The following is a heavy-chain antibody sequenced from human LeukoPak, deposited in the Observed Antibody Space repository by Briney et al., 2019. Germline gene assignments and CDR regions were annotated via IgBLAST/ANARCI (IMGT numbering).Heavy chain of an antibody. CDR3: ARGRRELAYYYYYMDV. Sequence: ASVKVSSKASGYTFTGYYMHWVRQAPGQGLEWMGWINPNSGGTNYAQKFQGRVTMTRDTSISTAYMELSRLRSDDTAVYYCARGRRELAYYYYYMDVWGKGTTVTVSS. CDR2: INPNSGGT. V-gene: IGHV1-2*02. CDR1: GYTFTGYY. J-gene: IGHJ6*03. D-gene: IGHD1-26*01.